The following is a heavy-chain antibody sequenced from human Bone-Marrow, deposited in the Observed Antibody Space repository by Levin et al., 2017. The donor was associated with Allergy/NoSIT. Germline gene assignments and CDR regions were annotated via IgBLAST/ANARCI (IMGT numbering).Heavy chain of an antibody. Sequence: PGGSLRLSCAASGLMFSSYGMHWVRQAPGKGLEWLSVILDDGSTKHYADSVKGRFTISRDNPKNTLFLQMNSLRIDDTAVYYCASGPGFNPLLDTWGLGTLVTVSS. D-gene: IGHD1-1*01. V-gene: IGHV3-30*03. CDR3: ASGPGFNPLLDT. CDR1: GLMFSSYG. J-gene: IGHJ4*02. CDR2: ILDDGSTK.